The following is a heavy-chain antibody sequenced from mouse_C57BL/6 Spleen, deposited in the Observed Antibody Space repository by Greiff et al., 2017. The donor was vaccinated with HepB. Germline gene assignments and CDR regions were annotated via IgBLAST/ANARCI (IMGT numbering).Heavy chain of an antibody. CDR3: ARRGVITTVVATRYFDV. D-gene: IGHD1-1*01. CDR2: ILPGSGST. CDR1: GYTFTGYW. V-gene: IGHV1-9*01. Sequence: VQLQQSGAELMKPGASVKLSCKATGYTFTGYWIGWVKQRPGHGLEWIGEILPGSGSTNYNEKFKGKATFTADTSSNTAYMQLSSLTTEDSAIYYCARRGVITTVVATRYFDVWGTGTTVTVSS. J-gene: IGHJ1*03.